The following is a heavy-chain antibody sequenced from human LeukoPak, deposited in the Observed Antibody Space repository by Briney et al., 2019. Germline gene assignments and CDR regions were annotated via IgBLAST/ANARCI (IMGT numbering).Heavy chain of an antibody. CDR1: GGSFSGYY. CDR2: INHSGST. Sequence: SETLSLTCAVYGGSFSGYYWSWIRQPPGKGLEWIGEINHSGSTNYNPSLKSRVTISVDTSKNQFSLQLRSMTTADTAVYYCVRGPYGASISKWFDPWGQGTQVIVSP. CDR3: VRGPYGASISKWFDP. V-gene: IGHV4-34*01. J-gene: IGHJ5*02. D-gene: IGHD4/OR15-4a*01.